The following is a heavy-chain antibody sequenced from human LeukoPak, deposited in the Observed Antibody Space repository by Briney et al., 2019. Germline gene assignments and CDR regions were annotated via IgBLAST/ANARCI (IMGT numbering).Heavy chain of an antibody. D-gene: IGHD3-22*01. CDR3: ARPSYYDSSGYSHPDAFDI. CDR2: IYPGDSDT. J-gene: IGHJ3*02. Sequence: GESLKISCKGSGYSFTSYWIGWVRQMPGKGLEWMGIIYPGDSDTRYSPSFQGQVTISADKSISTAYLQWSSLKASDTAMYYCARPSYYDSSGYSHPDAFDIWGQGTMVTVSS. CDR1: GYSFTSYW. V-gene: IGHV5-51*01.